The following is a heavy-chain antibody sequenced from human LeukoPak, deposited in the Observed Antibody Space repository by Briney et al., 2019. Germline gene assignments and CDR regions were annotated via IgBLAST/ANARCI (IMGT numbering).Heavy chain of an antibody. CDR3: ARDGYKIGAAFDI. Sequence: ASVKVSCKASGGTFSSYTISWVRQAPGQGLEWMGWISAYNGNTNYAQKLQGRVTMTTDTSTSTAYMELRSLRSDDTAVYYCARDGYKIGAAFDIWGQGTMVTVSS. CDR2: ISAYNGNT. CDR1: GGTFSSYT. D-gene: IGHD5-24*01. J-gene: IGHJ3*02. V-gene: IGHV1-18*01.